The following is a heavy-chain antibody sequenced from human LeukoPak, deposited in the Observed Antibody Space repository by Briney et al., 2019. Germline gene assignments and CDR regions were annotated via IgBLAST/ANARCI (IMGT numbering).Heavy chain of an antibody. V-gene: IGHV3-23*01. Sequence: GGSLRLSCAASGFTFSSYAMSWVRQAPGKGLEWVSAISGSGGSTYYADSVKGRFTISRGNSKNTLYLQMNSLRAEDTAVYSCAKDPHGEFDYWGQGTLVTISS. J-gene: IGHJ4*02. D-gene: IGHD3-10*01. CDR1: GFTFSSYA. CDR3: AKDPHGEFDY. CDR2: ISGSGGST.